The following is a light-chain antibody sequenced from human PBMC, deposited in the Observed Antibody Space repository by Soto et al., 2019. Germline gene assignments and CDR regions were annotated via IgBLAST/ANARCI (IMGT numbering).Light chain of an antibody. CDR1: SSNIGSVYD. CDR3: QSYDSSLSGSVV. Sequence: QAVVTQPPSVSGAPGQSVTISCTGSSSNIGSVYDVQWYQQLPGSAPNLLIYGNNNRPSGVPERFSASKSGTSASLAITGLQAEDEADYYCQSYDSSLSGSVVFGGGTKVTVL. V-gene: IGLV1-40*01. J-gene: IGLJ2*01. CDR2: GNN.